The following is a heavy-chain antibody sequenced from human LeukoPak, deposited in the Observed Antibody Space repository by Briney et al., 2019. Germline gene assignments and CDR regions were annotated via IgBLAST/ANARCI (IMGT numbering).Heavy chain of an antibody. CDR2: IIPILGIA. CDR1: GGTFNYYT. Sequence: SVKVSCKASGGTFNYYTISWVRQAPGQGLEWMGRIIPILGIANYAQKFQGRVTITADKSTSTAYMELSSLRSEDTAVYYCARAGHWGSSTSSNYMDVWGKGTTVTVSS. CDR3: ARAGHWGSSTSSNYMDV. J-gene: IGHJ6*03. D-gene: IGHD2-2*01. V-gene: IGHV1-69*02.